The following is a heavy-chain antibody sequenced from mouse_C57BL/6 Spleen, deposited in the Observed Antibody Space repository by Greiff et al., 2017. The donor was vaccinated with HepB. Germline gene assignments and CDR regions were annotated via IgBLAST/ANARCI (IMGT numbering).Heavy chain of an antibody. J-gene: IGHJ1*03. CDR1: GYTFTSYG. CDR3: ARGDYYGSRGGYFDV. Sequence: VQLQQSGAELARPGASVKLSCKASGYTFTSYGISWVKQRTGQGLEWFGEIYPRSGNTYYNEKFKGKATLTADKSSSTAYMELRSLTSEDSAVYFCARGDYYGSRGGYFDVWGTGTTVTVSS. D-gene: IGHD1-1*01. CDR2: IYPRSGNT. V-gene: IGHV1-81*01.